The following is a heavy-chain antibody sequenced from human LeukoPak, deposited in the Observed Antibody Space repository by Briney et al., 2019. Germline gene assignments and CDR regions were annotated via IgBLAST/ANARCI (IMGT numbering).Heavy chain of an antibody. J-gene: IGHJ1*01. V-gene: IGHV3-7*01. CDR3: ARGWAAIPD. D-gene: IGHD2-15*01. CDR1: GVIFNTYS. CDR2: IPDDGSET. Sequence: GGSLRLSCAASGVIFNTYSMNWVRQAPGKGLEWVANIPDDGSETNYVDSVKGRFIISRDNAKNLLSLQMSSLREEDTALCYCARGWAAIPDWGQGTLVTVSS.